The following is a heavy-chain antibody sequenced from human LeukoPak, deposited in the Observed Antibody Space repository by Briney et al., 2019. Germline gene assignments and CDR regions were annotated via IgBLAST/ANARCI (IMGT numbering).Heavy chain of an antibody. Sequence: GGSLRLSCAASGSTFSDYYMSWIRQAPGKGLEWVSYISSSGSTIYYADSVKGRFAISRDNTKNSLYLQMNSLRAEDTAVYYCARGGSTSCFDYWGQGTLVTVSS. V-gene: IGHV3-11*01. J-gene: IGHJ4*02. CDR3: ARGGSTSCFDY. CDR1: GSTFSDYY. D-gene: IGHD2-2*01. CDR2: ISSSGSTI.